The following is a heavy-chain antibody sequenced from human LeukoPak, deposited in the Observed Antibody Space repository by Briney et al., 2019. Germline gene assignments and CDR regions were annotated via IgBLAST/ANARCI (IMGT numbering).Heavy chain of an antibody. D-gene: IGHD6-13*01. CDR3: VCGGMSSWFRRLHYY. CDR1: GFTFSSYG. CDR2: ISYDGSNK. V-gene: IGHV3-30*03. J-gene: IGHJ4*02. Sequence: GGSLRLSCAASGFTFSSYGMHWVRQAPGKGLEWVAVISYDGSNKYYADSVKGRFTISRDNSKNTLYLQMNSLRAEDTAVYYCVCGGMSSWFRRLHYYWGQGTLVTVSS.